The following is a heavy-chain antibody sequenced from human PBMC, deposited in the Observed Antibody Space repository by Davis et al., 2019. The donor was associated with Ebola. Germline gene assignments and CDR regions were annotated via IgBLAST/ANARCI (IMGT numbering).Heavy chain of an antibody. CDR2: ISAYNGNT. V-gene: IGHV1-18*01. D-gene: IGHD3-3*01. Sequence: AASVKVSCKASGGTFSSYTISWVRQAPGQGLEWMGWISAYNGNTNYAQKLQGRVTMTTDTSTSTAYMELRSLRSDDTAVYYCARDTRFLEWLLLPYGMDVWGQGTTVTVSS. CDR1: GGTFSSYT. J-gene: IGHJ6*02. CDR3: ARDTRFLEWLLLPYGMDV.